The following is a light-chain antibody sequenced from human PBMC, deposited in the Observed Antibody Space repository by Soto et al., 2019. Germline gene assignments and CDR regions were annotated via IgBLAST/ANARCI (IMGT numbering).Light chain of an antibody. CDR2: GAS. V-gene: IGKV3-20*01. CDR3: QQYGSSPWT. J-gene: IGKJ1*01. CDR1: QTSRSNY. Sequence: ETVLTQSPGTLSLSPGERATLSCRASQTSRSNYLAWYWPTPGQTPRLLIYGASNRATGIADRFSGSGSGTDFTLIISRLEPEDFALYYCQQYGSSPWTFGQGTKVEIK.